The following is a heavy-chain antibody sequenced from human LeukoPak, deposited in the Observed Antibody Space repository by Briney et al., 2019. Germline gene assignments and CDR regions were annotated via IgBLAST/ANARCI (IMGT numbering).Heavy chain of an antibody. CDR2: INPSGGST. V-gene: IGHV1-46*01. Sequence: ASVKVSCKASGYTFTSYYMHWVRQAPGQGLEWMGIINPSGGSTSYAQKFQGRVTMTRDTSTSTVYMELSSLRSENTAVYYCARALRFLEWQHDAFDIWGQGTMVTVSS. J-gene: IGHJ3*02. CDR1: GYTFTSYY. CDR3: ARALRFLEWQHDAFDI. D-gene: IGHD3-3*01.